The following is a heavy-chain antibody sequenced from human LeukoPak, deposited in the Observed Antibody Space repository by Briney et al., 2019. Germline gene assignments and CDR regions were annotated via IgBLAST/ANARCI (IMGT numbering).Heavy chain of an antibody. CDR2: ISSNGGST. D-gene: IGHD2-21*01. CDR3: ARVSVARGGGNYGMDV. J-gene: IGHJ6*02. Sequence: GGSLRLSCAASGFTFSSYAMHWVRQAPGKELEYVSVISSNGGSTSYTNSVKGRFIISRDNSKNTLYLQMGSLRAEDMGVYYCARVSVARGGGNYGMDVWGQGTTVTVSS. CDR1: GFTFSSYA. V-gene: IGHV3-64*01.